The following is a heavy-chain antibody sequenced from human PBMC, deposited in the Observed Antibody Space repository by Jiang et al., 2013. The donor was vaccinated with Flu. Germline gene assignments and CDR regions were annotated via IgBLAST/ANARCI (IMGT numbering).Heavy chain of an antibody. Sequence: QSGAEVKKPGSSVKVSCKASGGTFSSSTIAWVRQAPGQGLEWMGRIIPILGTTNYAQKFQDRVTITADKSTHTVYMELNSLRSEDTAVYYCARSEPWLRLGRMDVWGQRGPRVTGLL. D-gene: IGHD5-12*01. CDR3: ARSEPWLRLGRMDV. CDR2: IIPILGTT. CDR1: GGTFSSST. J-gene: IGHJ6*01. V-gene: IGHV1-69*08.